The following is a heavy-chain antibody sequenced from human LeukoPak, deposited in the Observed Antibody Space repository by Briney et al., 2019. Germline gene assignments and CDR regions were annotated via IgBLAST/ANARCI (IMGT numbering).Heavy chain of an antibody. D-gene: IGHD6-13*01. CDR3: SKKSDRSWSPYFDS. Sequence: GGSLRLSCAASGFAVRNNYMSRVRQPPGKGLEWVSAISGGGDITFYADSVKGRFTISRDTSKNTLHLQMNSLRAEDTALYYCSKKSDRSWSPYFDSWGQGTLVTVSS. V-gene: IGHV3-23*01. CDR1: GFAVRNNY. CDR2: ISGGGDIT. J-gene: IGHJ4*02.